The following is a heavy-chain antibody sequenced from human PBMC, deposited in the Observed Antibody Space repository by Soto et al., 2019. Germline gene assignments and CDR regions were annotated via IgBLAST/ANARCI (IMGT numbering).Heavy chain of an antibody. CDR1: GGSISGGGYS. V-gene: IGHV4-30-2*01. D-gene: IGHD1-1*01. J-gene: IGHJ6*02. CDR2: IYHSGST. CDR3: ARGTGTPYYYGMDV. Sequence: PSETLSLTCAVSGGSISGGGYSWSWIRQPPGKGLEWIGYIYHSGSTYYNPSLKSRVTISVDRSKNQFSLKLSSVTAADTAVYYCARGTGTPYYYGMDVWGQGTTVTVSS.